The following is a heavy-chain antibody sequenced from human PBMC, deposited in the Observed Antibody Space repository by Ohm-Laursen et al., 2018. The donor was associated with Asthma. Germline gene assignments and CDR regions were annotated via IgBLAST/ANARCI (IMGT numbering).Heavy chain of an antibody. V-gene: IGHV3-7*01. D-gene: IGHD2-21*01. J-gene: IGHJ4*02. CDR1: GYTFNIFSNSW. CDR2: IQPGGGAQ. Sequence: SLRLSCAASGYTFNIFSNSWMAWVRQAPGKGLEWLAKIQPGGGAQVYVDSVKGRFSISRDDAKTTLYLQMDSLRTEDTAIYYCATEVWWRCDYWGQGSLVTVSA. CDR3: ATEVWWRCDY.